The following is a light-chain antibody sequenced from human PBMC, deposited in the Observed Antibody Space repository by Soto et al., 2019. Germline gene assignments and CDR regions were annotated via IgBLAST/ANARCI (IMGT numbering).Light chain of an antibody. CDR1: QSVSSSY. CDR3: QQYGSSPLT. V-gene: IGKV3-20*01. J-gene: IGKJ4*01. CDR2: GAS. Sequence: EIVLTQSPGTLSLSPGERATLSCRASQSVSSSYLAWYQQKPGQAPRLLIYGASSRAAGIPDRFSGSGSGTDFTLTISRLEPADFGVYYCQQYGSSPLTFGVGTKVEIK.